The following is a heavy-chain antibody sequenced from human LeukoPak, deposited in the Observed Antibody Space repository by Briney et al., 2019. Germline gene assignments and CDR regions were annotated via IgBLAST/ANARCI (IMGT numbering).Heavy chain of an antibody. J-gene: IGHJ5*02. CDR3: ARDAIAVAGTRWFDP. CDR2: IYYSGST. V-gene: IGHV4-59*11. D-gene: IGHD6-19*01. CDR1: GGSISSHY. Sequence: SEALSLTCTVSGGSISSHYWSWIRQPPGKGLEWIGYIYYSGSTNYNPSLKSRVTISVDTSKNQFSLKLCSVTAADTAVYYCARDAIAVAGTRWFDPWGQGTLVTVSS.